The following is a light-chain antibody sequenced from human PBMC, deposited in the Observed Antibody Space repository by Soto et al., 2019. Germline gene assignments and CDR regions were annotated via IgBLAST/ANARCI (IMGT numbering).Light chain of an antibody. J-gene: IGKJ1*01. V-gene: IGKV1-27*01. CDR3: QNFDSAPQT. Sequence: DIQMTQSPSSLSASVGDRVTITCRASQGIRHYLAWYQQKPGKVPKLLIYEASNLQSGVPSRFRVVGSGTEFTLTISSLQPEDVSTYYCQNFDSAPQTFGQGTKV. CDR2: EAS. CDR1: QGIRHY.